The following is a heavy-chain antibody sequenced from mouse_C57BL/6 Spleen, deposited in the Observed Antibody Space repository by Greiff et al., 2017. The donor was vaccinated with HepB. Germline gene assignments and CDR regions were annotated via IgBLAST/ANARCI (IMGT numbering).Heavy chain of an antibody. Sequence: EVNVVESGGGLVQSGRSLRLSCATSGFTFSDFYMEWVRQAPGKGLEWIAASRNKANDYTTEYSASVKGRFIVSRDTSQSILYLQMNALRAEDTAIYYCARGDYDGTGFDYWGQGTTLTVSS. D-gene: IGHD2-4*01. CDR2: SRNKANDYTT. CDR1: GFTFSDFY. J-gene: IGHJ2*01. V-gene: IGHV7-1*01. CDR3: ARGDYDGTGFDY.